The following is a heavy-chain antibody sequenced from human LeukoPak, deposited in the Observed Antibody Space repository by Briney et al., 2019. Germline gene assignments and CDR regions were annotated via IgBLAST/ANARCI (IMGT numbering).Heavy chain of an antibody. CDR2: INHSGST. J-gene: IGHJ5*02. Sequence: PSETLSLTCTVSGGSISSYYWSWIRQPPGKGLEWIGEINHSGSTNYNPSLKSRVTISVDTSKNQFSLKLSSVTAADTAVYYCARRTGWFDPWGQGTLVTVSS. D-gene: IGHD1-1*01. V-gene: IGHV4-34*01. CDR1: GGSISSYY. CDR3: ARRTGWFDP.